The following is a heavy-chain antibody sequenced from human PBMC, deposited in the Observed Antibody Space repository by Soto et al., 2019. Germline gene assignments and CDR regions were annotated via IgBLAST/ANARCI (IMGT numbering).Heavy chain of an antibody. Sequence: GSLRLACRDPVITVPSGAMAWVREAQEKRLEYVSNLSGSGVNAYYADSVKGRFTISRDNSKNTLYLQMNSLRVEDTAIYYCANPIPIFWGQG. CDR3: ANPIPIF. J-gene: IGHJ1*01. V-gene: IGHV3-23*01. CDR2: LSGSGVNA. CDR1: VITVPSGA.